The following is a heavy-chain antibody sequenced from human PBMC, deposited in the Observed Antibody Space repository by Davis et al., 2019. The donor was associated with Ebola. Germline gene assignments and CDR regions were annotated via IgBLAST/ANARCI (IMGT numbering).Heavy chain of an antibody. CDR2: ISSSGTPI. D-gene: IGHD5-24*01. CDR1: GFTFSDYY. CDR3: AKSLGGYNNH. Sequence: GESLKISCAASGFTFSDYYMSWIRQAPGKGLEWISYISSSGTPISYADSVKGRFTISRDNAKKSLYLQMNSLRAEDTAVYFCAKSLGGYNNHWGQGTLVTVSS. V-gene: IGHV3-11*01. J-gene: IGHJ5*02.